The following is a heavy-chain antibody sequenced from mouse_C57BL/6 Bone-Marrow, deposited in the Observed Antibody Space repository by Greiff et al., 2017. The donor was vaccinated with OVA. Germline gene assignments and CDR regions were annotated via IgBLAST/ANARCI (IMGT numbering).Heavy chain of an antibody. CDR1: GYSFTSYY. J-gene: IGHJ3*01. CDR2: IYPGSGNT. V-gene: IGHV1-66*01. CDR3: ARRGFAY. Sequence: VQRVESGPELVKPGASVKISCKASGYSFTSYYIHWVKQRPGQGLEWIGWIYPGSGNTKYNEKFKGKATLTADTSSSTAYMQLSSLTSEDSAVYYCARRGFAYWGQGTLVTVSA.